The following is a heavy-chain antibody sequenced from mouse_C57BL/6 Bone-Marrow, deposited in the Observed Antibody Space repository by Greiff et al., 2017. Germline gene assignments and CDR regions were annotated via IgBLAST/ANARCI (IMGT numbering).Heavy chain of an antibody. V-gene: IGHV5-4*03. Sequence: EVKVVESGGGLVKPGGSLKLSCAASGFTFSSYAMSWVRQTPEKRLEWVATISDGGSYTYYPDNVKGRFTISRDNAKNNLYLQMSHLKSEDTAMYDCARAITTVRYFDYWGQGTTLTVSS. J-gene: IGHJ2*01. CDR2: ISDGGSYT. CDR3: ARAITTVRYFDY. D-gene: IGHD1-1*01. CDR1: GFTFSSYA.